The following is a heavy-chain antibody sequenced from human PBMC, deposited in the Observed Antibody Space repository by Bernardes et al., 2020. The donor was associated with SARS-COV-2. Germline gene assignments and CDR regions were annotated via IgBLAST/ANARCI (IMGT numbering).Heavy chain of an antibody. CDR2: IDLSDSYT. CDR3: ARHGYYYDGSGFPSLRPFDF. J-gene: IGHJ4*02. V-gene: IGHV5-10-1*01. CDR1: GNTFTSFW. D-gene: IGHD3-22*01. Sequence: GEALKIYCRGSGNTFTSFWTNWVRQMPGKGLEWMGRIDLSDSYTTYSPSFEGHVTISADKSANTAYLQWSSLKASDTAMYYYARHGYYYDGSGFPSLRPFDFWGQGTLVTVSS.